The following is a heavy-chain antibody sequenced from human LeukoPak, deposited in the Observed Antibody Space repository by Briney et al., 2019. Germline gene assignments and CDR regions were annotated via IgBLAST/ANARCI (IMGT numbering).Heavy chain of an antibody. CDR3: ARVEWGAFDI. Sequence: SETLSLTCTVSGVSISSYYWSWIRQPPGKGLEWIGYIYYSGSTNYNPSLKSRVTISIHNSKNQFSLKVNSVTAADTAVYYCARVEWGAFDIWGQGTMVTVSS. D-gene: IGHD1-26*01. CDR1: GVSISSYY. V-gene: IGHV4-59*01. CDR2: IYYSGST. J-gene: IGHJ3*02.